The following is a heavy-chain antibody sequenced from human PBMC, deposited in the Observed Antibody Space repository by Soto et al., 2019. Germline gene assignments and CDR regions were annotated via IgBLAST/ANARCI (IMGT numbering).Heavy chain of an antibody. CDR1: GFTFSSYT. CDR2: ISSSSSST. V-gene: IGHV3-21*04. D-gene: IGHD6-13*01. J-gene: IGHJ6*03. CDR3: ARILYSNTFYYYYMDV. Sequence: PGGSLRLSCAASGFTFSSYTMNWVRQAPGKELEEVSSISSSSSSTYYADSVKGRFTISRHNSRNTLYLQMNSLRTEDTAVYYCARILYSNTFYYYYMDVWGKGTTVTVSS.